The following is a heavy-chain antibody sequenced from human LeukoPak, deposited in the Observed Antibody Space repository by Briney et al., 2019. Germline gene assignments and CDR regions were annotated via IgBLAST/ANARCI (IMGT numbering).Heavy chain of an antibody. CDR3: AREAYDSSSFDY. J-gene: IGHJ4*02. CDR2: IYSGGST. CDR1: GFTVSSNY. V-gene: IGHV3-53*01. D-gene: IGHD3-22*01. Sequence: GGSLRLSCAASGFTVSSNYMSWVRQAPGKGLEWVSVIYSGGSTYYADSVKGRFTISRGNSKNTLYLQMNSLRAEDTAVYYCAREAYDSSSFDYWGQGTLVTVSS.